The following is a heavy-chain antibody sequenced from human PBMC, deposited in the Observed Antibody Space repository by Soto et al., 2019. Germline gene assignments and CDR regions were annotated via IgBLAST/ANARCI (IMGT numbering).Heavy chain of an antibody. V-gene: IGHV3-30*18. CDR1: GFTFSSYG. J-gene: IGHJ4*02. CDR3: AKDTYYXXSSGYYVFDH. CDR2: ISYDGNNE. D-gene: IGHD3-22*01. Sequence: QVQLVESGGGVVQPGRSLSLSCTASGFTFSSYGMHWVRQTPGMGLEWVAHISYDGNNEHYTDSVKGRFTISRDNSKNTVYLQMNSLRTEDTALYYCAKDTYYXXSSGYYVFDHWGQGTLVTVSS.